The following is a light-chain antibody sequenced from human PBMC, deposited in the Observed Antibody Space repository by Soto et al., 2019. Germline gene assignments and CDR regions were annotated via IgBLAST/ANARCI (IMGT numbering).Light chain of an antibody. V-gene: IGKV3-20*01. J-gene: IGKJ3*01. CDR1: QSVGSSH. CDR2: GAS. Sequence: EIVLTQSPGTLSLSPGERATLSCRASQSVGSSHLAWYQQKPGQAPRLLIHGASSGATGIPDRFSGSGSGTDFTLTISRLEPEDFAVYYCQHYGSSPFNFGPGTKVDIK. CDR3: QHYGSSPFN.